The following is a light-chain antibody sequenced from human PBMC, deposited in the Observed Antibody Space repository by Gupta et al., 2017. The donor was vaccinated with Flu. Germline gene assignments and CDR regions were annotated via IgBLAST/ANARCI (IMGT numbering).Light chain of an antibody. CDR2: DVY. J-gene: IGLJ3*02. Sequence: SALTQPRSVSGSSGQSVAISCTGTSSDAGTYNYVSWYQQNPGKAPKLLIYDVYKRPSGVPDRFSGSKSGNTASLTISGLQAEDESDYYCCSYVGAYPVVFGGGTKLTVL. V-gene: IGLV2-11*01. CDR3: CSYVGAYPVV. CDR1: SSDAGTYNY.